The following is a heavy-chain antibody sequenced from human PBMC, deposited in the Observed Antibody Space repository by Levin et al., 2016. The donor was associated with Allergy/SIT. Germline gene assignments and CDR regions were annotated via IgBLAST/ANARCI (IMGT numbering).Heavy chain of an antibody. CDR2: IWYDGSNK. Sequence: VRQAPGKGLEWVAVIWYDGSNKYYADSVKGRFTISRDNSKNTLYLQMNSLRAEDTAVYYCARDERAYYYDSSGYELRTGYFQHWGQDTLVTVSS. J-gene: IGHJ1*01. V-gene: IGHV3-33*01. D-gene: IGHD3-22*01. CDR3: ARDERAYYYDSSGYELRTGYFQH.